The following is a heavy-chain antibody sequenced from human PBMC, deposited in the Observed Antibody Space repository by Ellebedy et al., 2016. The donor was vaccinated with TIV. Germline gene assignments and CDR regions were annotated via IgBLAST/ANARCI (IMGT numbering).Heavy chain of an antibody. D-gene: IGHD3-16*02. J-gene: IGHJ4*02. CDR2: FDPEDGET. Sequence: ASVKVSCXVSGYTLTELSMHWVRQAPGKGLEWMGSFDPEDGETIYAQKFRGRVTMTEDTSTDTAYMELSSLRSDDTAVYYCATLRLGELSSDYWGQGTLVTVSS. V-gene: IGHV1-24*01. CDR1: GYTLTELS. CDR3: ATLRLGELSSDY.